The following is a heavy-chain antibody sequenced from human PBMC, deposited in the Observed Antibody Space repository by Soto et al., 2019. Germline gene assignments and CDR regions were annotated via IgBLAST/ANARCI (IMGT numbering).Heavy chain of an antibody. V-gene: IGHV4-34*01. D-gene: IGHD3-3*01. CDR1: GGSFSGYY. Sequence: PSETLSLTCAVYGGSFSGYYLRWIRQPPGKGLEWIGVINHSGSTNYNPSPKSRVTISVDTSKNQFSLKLSSVTAADTAVDYCARGTYYDFWSGYSAHRAYFDYWGQGTLVTVSS. CDR3: ARGTYYDFWSGYSAHRAYFDY. CDR2: INHSGST. J-gene: IGHJ4*02.